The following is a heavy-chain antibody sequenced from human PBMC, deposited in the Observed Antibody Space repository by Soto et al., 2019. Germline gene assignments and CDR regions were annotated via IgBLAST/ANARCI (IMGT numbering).Heavy chain of an antibody. CDR2: IWNDGSNK. Sequence: QVQLVESGGGVVQPGRSLRLSCAASGFTFSNYGMHWVRQAPGKGLEWVALIWNDGSNKYYLDSVKGRFTISRDNSINTLYLQMNSLRAEDTAVYYCAILGFDSWSSSYTSRDPLDYLGQGTLVTVSS. V-gene: IGHV3-33*03. CDR1: GFTFSNYG. J-gene: IGHJ4*02. D-gene: IGHD3-3*01. CDR3: AILGFDSWSSSYTSRDPLDY.